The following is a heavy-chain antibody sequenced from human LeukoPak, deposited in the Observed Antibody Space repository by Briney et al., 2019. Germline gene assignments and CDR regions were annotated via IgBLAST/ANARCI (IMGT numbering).Heavy chain of an antibody. Sequence: SETLSLTCAVYGGSFSGYYWSWIRQPPGKGLEWIGEINHSGSTNYNPSLKSRVTISADTSKNQFSLKLSSVTAADTAVYYCARDVGYYGSGSYYQRDYYDTMWGQGTLVTVSS. CDR1: GGSFSGYY. V-gene: IGHV4-34*01. CDR2: INHSGST. D-gene: IGHD3-10*01. CDR3: ARDVGYYGSGSYYQRDYYDTM. J-gene: IGHJ4*02.